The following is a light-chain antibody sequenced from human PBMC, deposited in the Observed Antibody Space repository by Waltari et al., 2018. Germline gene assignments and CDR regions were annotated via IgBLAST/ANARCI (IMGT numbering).Light chain of an antibody. CDR2: GSS. V-gene: IGKV3-20*01. CDR3: QQYDGSILT. Sequence: IVLMQSPDTLSLSPGQSATLYSRASQTINNNFLVWYQQNPGQAPRLLIHGSSSRATGFPDRFSGSGSGTDFTLTISRLEPEDVAVYYCQQYDGSILTFGGGTKVEI. J-gene: IGKJ4*01. CDR1: QTINNNF.